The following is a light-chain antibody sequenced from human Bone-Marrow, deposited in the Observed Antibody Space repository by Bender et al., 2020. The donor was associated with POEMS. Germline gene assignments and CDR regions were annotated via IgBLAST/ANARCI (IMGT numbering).Light chain of an antibody. J-gene: IGLJ2*01. CDR2: EGN. CDR3: SSYRTSGAP. Sequence: QSALTQPASVSGSPGQLVTITCTGTDSDVGRFNLVSWYQQFPGKAPKLLTYEGNFRPSGISDRFSASKSGNTASLTISDLRPEDEADYFCSSYRTSGAPFGGGTRLTVL. V-gene: IGLV2-14*03. CDR1: DSDVGRFNL.